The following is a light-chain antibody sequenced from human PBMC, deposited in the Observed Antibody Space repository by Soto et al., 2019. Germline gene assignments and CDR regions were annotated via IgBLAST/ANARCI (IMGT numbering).Light chain of an antibody. CDR2: AAS. CDR3: HQANSLPLT. Sequence: DIQVTQSPSSVSASVGDRVTITCRASQDISSWLAWYQQKPGKAPKLLIYAASSLQSGVPSRFSGSGSGTDFSLTITSLQPEDFASYYCHQANSLPLTFGGGTKVEIK. J-gene: IGKJ4*01. V-gene: IGKV1-12*01. CDR1: QDISSW.